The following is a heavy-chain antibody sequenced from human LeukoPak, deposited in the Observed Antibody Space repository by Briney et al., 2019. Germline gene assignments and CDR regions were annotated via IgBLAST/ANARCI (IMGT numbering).Heavy chain of an antibody. V-gene: IGHV3-7*01. CDR2: IKQDGSEK. J-gene: IGHJ4*02. D-gene: IGHD3-22*01. Sequence: GGSLRLSCAASGFTFSSYSMNWVRQAPGKGLEWVANIKQDGSEKYYVDSVKGRFTISRDNAKNSLYLQMNSLRAEDTAVYYCAREPYDSSGYYVSFDYWGQGTLVTVSS. CDR3: AREPYDSSGYYVSFDY. CDR1: GFTFSSYS.